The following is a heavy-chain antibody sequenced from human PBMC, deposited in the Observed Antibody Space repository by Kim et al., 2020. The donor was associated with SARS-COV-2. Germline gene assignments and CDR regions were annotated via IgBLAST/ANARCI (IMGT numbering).Heavy chain of an antibody. J-gene: IGHJ5*01. D-gene: IGHD6-19*01. CDR2: ISYDGSNK. CDR3: AKEAEQWLVESNNWFDP. Sequence: GGSLRLSCAASGFTFSSYGMHWVRQAPGKGLEWVAVISYDGSNKYYADSVKGRFTISRDNSKNTLYLQMNSLRAEDTAVYYCAKEAEQWLVESNNWFDPWGQGTLFTVSS. CDR1: GFTFSSYG. V-gene: IGHV3-30*18.